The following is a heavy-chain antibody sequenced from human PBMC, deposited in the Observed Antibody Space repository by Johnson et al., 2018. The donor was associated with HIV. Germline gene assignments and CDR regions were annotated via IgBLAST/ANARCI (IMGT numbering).Heavy chain of an antibody. Sequence: VQLVESGGGLVKPGESLRLSCAASGFSFSNAWMNWVRPAPGKGLEWVGRIKSRANSGTADYAAPVRGRFTFSTDASKTTLYLRMNSLKTEDTGVYYCTTGLYWSDAFDVWGRGTVVTVAP. V-gene: IGHV3-15*01. J-gene: IGHJ3*01. CDR3: TTGLYWSDAFDV. CDR2: IKSRANSGTA. D-gene: IGHD1-1*01. CDR1: GFSFSNAW.